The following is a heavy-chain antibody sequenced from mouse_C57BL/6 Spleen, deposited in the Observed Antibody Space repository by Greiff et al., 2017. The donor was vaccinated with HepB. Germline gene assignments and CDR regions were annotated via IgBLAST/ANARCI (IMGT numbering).Heavy chain of an antibody. CDR2: IRSKSNNYAT. CDR1: GFSFNTYA. Sequence: VQLKESGGGLVQPKGSLKLSCAASGFSFNTYAMNWVRQAPGKGLEWVARIRSKSNNYATYYADSVKDRFTISRDDSESMLYLQMNNLKTEDTAMYYCVRQGEAWFAYWGQGTLVTVSA. CDR3: VRQGEAWFAY. J-gene: IGHJ3*01. V-gene: IGHV10-1*01.